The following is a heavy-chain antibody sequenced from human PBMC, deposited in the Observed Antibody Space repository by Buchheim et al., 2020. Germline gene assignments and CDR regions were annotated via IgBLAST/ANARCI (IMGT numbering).Heavy chain of an antibody. V-gene: IGHV4-34*01. CDR2: INHSGST. CDR1: GGSFSGYY. D-gene: IGHD3-3*01. Sequence: QVQLQQWGAGLLKPSETLSLTCAVYGGSFSGYYWSWIRQPPGKGLEWIGEINHSGSTNYNPSLKSRVTISVDTSKNQFSLKLSSVTAADTAVYYCARAGVVISIHYYYYYGMDVWGQGTT. CDR3: ARAGVVISIHYYYYYGMDV. J-gene: IGHJ6*02.